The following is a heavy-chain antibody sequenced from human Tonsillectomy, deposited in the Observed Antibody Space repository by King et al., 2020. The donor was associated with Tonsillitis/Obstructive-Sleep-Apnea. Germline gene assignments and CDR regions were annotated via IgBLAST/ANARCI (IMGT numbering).Heavy chain of an antibody. CDR2: IYYSGST. V-gene: IGHV4-59*08. D-gene: IGHD3-22*01. J-gene: IGHJ6*03. CDR1: GGSISSYY. Sequence: VQLQESGPGLVKPSETLSLTCTVSGGSISSYYWSWIRQPPGKGLEWIGYIYYSGSTNHNPSLKSRVTISLDTSKKQFSLKLSSVTAADTAVYYCASSDYYDSSGHSYYYYMDVWGKGTTVTVSS. CDR3: ASSDYYDSSGHSYYYYMDV.